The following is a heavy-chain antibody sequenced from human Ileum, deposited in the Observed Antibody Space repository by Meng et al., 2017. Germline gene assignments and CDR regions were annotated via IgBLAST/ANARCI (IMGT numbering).Heavy chain of an antibody. Sequence: VQLQQSGPGRVKPSGPLSLTCAVSGDSISGRDWGSWGRQPPGKGLEWIGEISQESGRTNYNPSLKSRVTISLDKSKNQFSLNLNSVTAADTAVYYCVRNEGYSLGDWGQGTLVTVSS. CDR1: GDSISGRDW. V-gene: IGHV4-4*02. CDR2: ISQESGRT. J-gene: IGHJ4*02. D-gene: IGHD2-21*01. CDR3: VRNEGYSLGD.